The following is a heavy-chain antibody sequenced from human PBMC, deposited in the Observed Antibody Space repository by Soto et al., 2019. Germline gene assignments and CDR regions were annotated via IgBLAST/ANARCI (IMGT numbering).Heavy chain of an antibody. CDR1: GGSFSSGDYY. J-gene: IGHJ6*02. D-gene: IGHD4-17*01. Sequence: QVQLQESGPGVVKPSQTLSLTCTVSGGSFSSGDYYWSWVRQPPGKGLEWIGYIYYTGSTFNNPSLKSIDSISIDKSKTQFSRKRSSVTAADTAVYYCARIHVGDEPSYYYYGMDVWGQGTTGTVSS. CDR2: IYYTGST. V-gene: IGHV4-30-4*01. CDR3: ARIHVGDEPSYYYYGMDV.